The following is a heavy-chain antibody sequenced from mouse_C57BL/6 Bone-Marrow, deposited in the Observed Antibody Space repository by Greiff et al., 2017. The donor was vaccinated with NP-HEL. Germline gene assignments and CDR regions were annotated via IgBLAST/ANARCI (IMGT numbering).Heavy chain of an antibody. CDR3: ARDAFNWDNYAMDY. J-gene: IGHJ4*01. V-gene: IGHV7-1*01. D-gene: IGHD4-1*02. CDR2: SRNKANDDTT. Sequence: EVKVVESGGGLVQSGRSLRLSCAPSGFTFSDFYMEWVRQAPGKGLEWIAASRNKANDDTTEYSASVKGRFIGSRDTSQSILYLQMNVLRAEDTAIYYCARDAFNWDNYAMDYWGQGTSVTVSS. CDR1: GFTFSDFY.